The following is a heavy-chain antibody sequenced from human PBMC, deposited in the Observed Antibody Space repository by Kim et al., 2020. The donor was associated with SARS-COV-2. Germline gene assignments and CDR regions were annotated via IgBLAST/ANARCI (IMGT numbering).Heavy chain of an antibody. J-gene: IGHJ6*02. D-gene: IGHD6-13*01. V-gene: IGHV7-4-1*02. CDR1: GYTFTSYA. CDR2: INTNTGNP. Sequence: ASVKVSCKASGYTFTSYAMNWVRQAPGQGLEWMGWINTNTGNPTYAQGFTGRFVFSLDTSVSTAYLQISSLKAEDTAVYYCAREGYSSCWYSYYYYYAMDVWGQGTTVTVSS. CDR3: AREGYSSCWYSYYYYYAMDV.